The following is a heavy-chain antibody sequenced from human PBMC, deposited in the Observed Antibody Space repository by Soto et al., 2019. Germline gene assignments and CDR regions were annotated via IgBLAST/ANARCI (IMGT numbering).Heavy chain of an antibody. CDR3: VRDHRWAFDI. CDR2: ISVGGGSI. CDR1: GFTFRDYA. V-gene: IGHV3-48*02. J-gene: IGHJ3*02. D-gene: IGHD2-15*01. Sequence: EVQLVESGGGLVQPGGSLRVSCIDSGFTFRDYAFNWVRQAPGKGQEWVSYISVGGGSIFYADSVKGRFTISRDDARNSVYLQMNTLRHEDTAVYHCVRDHRWAFDIWGQGTVVTVSS.